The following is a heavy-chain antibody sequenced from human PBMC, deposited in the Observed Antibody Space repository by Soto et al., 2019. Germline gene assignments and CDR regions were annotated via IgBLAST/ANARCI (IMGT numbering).Heavy chain of an antibody. CDR2: IRAYNGNR. D-gene: IGHD2-21*01. CDR1: GYTFTSYG. J-gene: IGHJ3*02. CDR3: ASDFIPIDI. V-gene: IGHV1-18*01. Sequence: QVQLVQSGAEVKKPGASVKVSCKASGYTFTSYGISWVRQAPGQGLERMGWIRAYNGNRNYAQKLPSSDTKTTDTSMSTAYMAVRSRRSDDTSVYDCASDFIPIDIWGQWTIFTISS.